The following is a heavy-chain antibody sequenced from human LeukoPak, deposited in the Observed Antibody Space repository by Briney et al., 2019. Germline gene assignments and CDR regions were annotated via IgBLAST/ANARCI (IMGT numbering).Heavy chain of an antibody. V-gene: IGHV3-33*08. CDR1: GFIFSSYG. CDR3: ARGGYGLGSYFYFYGMDV. J-gene: IGHJ6*02. D-gene: IGHD3-10*01. Sequence: GGSLRLSCAASGFIFSSYGMHWVRQAPGKGLEWVAIIWHDGSDKYYADSVKGRFTISRDNSKNTLYLQMNSLRAEDTAVYYCARGGYGLGSYFYFYGMDVWGQGTTVTVSS. CDR2: IWHDGSDK.